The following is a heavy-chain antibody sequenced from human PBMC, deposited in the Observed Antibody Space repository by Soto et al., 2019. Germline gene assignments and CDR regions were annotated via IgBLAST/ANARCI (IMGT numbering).Heavy chain of an antibody. V-gene: IGHV3-43*01. Sequence: EVQLVESGGVVVQPGGSLRLSCAASGFTFDDYTMHWVRQAPGKGLEWVSLISWDGGSTYYADSVKGRFTISRDNSKNSLYLQMNSLRTEDTALYYCAKARAVACTAPTTFDYWGQGTLVTVSS. CDR1: GFTFDDYT. J-gene: IGHJ4*02. CDR2: ISWDGGST. D-gene: IGHD6-19*01. CDR3: AKARAVACTAPTTFDY.